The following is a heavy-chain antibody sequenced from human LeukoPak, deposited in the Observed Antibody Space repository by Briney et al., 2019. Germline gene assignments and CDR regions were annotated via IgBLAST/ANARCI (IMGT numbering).Heavy chain of an antibody. V-gene: IGHV3-9*01. J-gene: IGHJ6*02. Sequence: GGSLRLSCAASGFTFDDYAMHWVRQAPGKGLEWVSGISWNSGSIGYADSVKGRFTISRDNAKNSLYLQMNSLRAEDTALYYCAKEDTATSHDYYYGIDVWGQGTTVTVSS. D-gene: IGHD5-18*01. CDR3: AKEDTATSHDYYYGIDV. CDR1: GFTFDDYA. CDR2: ISWNSGSI.